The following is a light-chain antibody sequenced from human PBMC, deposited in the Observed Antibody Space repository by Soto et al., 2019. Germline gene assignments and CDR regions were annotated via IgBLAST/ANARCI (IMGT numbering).Light chain of an antibody. CDR2: WAS. CDR1: QSVLYSSNNKNY. J-gene: IGKJ1*01. Sequence: DIVLTQSPDSLAVSLGERATINCKSSQSVLYSSNNKNYLAWYQQKPGQPPKLLIYWASTRESGVPDRFSGSGYGTDFTLTSSSVQAEDVAVYYCQQYYSTPWTFGQGTKVEIK. CDR3: QQYYSTPWT. V-gene: IGKV4-1*01.